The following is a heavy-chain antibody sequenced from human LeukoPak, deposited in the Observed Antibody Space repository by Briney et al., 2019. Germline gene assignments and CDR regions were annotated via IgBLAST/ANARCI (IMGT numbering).Heavy chain of an antibody. Sequence: SETLSLTCTVSGDSISSYYWSWIRQPPGKGLEWIGYIYYSGSTNYNPSLKSRVTISVDTSKNQFSLKLSSATAADTAVYYCARASFYYDSSGYPRYYMDVWGKGTTVTVSS. CDR1: GDSISSYY. V-gene: IGHV4-59*01. CDR2: IYYSGST. CDR3: ARASFYYDSSGYPRYYMDV. D-gene: IGHD3-22*01. J-gene: IGHJ6*03.